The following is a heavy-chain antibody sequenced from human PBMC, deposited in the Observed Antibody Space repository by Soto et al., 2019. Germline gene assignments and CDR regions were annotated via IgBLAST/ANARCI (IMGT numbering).Heavy chain of an antibody. CDR2: ISGSGTST. CDR1: GFTFSSYA. CDR3: AKEDCSGGSCYSDLDY. J-gene: IGHJ4*02. Sequence: GGSLRLSCAASGFTFSSYAMNWVRQAPGKGLEWVSGISGSGTSTYFADSVKGRFTISRDNSKNTLYLQMNSLRAEDTAVYYCAKEDCSGGSCYSDLDYWGQGTLVTVSS. D-gene: IGHD2-15*01. V-gene: IGHV3-23*01.